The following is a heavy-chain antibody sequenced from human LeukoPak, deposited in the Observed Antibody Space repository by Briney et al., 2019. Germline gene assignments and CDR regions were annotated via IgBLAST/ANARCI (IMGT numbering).Heavy chain of an antibody. D-gene: IGHD6-13*01. CDR3: AKDGYKAAGYFYL. J-gene: IGHJ2*01. Sequence: HSGGSLRLSCAASGFTFSNYAMHWVRQVPGKGLEWLSLISGNGDNTDYAESVKGRFTVSRDNSRNSLYLQMSGLRVEDTALFYCAKDGYKAAGYFYLWGRGSLVTVSS. V-gene: IGHV3-43*02. CDR2: ISGNGDNT. CDR1: GFTFSNYA.